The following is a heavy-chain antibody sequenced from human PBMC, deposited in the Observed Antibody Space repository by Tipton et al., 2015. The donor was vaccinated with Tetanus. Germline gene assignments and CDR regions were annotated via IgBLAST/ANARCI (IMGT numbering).Heavy chain of an antibody. CDR1: GGSFSGYY. V-gene: IGHV4-34*01. Sequence: TLSLTCAVYGGSFSGYYWSWIRQPPGKGLEWIGEINHSGSTNYNPSLKSRVTISVDTPKNQFSLKLSSVTAADTAVYYCARRRSIVAGLVDWGQGTLVTVSS. CDR2: INHSGST. J-gene: IGHJ4*02. CDR3: ARRRSIVAGLVD. D-gene: IGHD6-19*01.